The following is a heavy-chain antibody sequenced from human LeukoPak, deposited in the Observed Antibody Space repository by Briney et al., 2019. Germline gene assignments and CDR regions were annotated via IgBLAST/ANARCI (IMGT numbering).Heavy chain of an antibody. D-gene: IGHD2-2*01. Sequence: GGSLRLSCAASGFTFSSYSMNWVRQAPGKGLEWVSYISSSSSTIYYADSVKGRFTISRDNAKNSLYLQMNSLRDEDTAVSYCARSRSSTSPYYFDYWGQGTLVTVSS. CDR3: ARSRSSTSPYYFDY. CDR1: GFTFSSYS. V-gene: IGHV3-48*02. J-gene: IGHJ4*02. CDR2: ISSSSSTI.